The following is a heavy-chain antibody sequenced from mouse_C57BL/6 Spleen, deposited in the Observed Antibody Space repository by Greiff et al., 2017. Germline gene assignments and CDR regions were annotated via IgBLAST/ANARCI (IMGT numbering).Heavy chain of an antibody. CDR2: ISDGGSYT. CDR1: GFTFSSYA. V-gene: IGHV5-4*01. CDR3: ARDAPITTVPFAY. Sequence: DVMLVESGGGLVKPGGSLKLSCAASGFTFSSYAMSWVRQTPEKRLEWVATISDGGSYTYYPDNVKGRFTISRDNAKNNLYLQMSHLKSEDTAMYYCARDAPITTVPFAYWGQGTLVTVSA. J-gene: IGHJ3*01. D-gene: IGHD1-1*01.